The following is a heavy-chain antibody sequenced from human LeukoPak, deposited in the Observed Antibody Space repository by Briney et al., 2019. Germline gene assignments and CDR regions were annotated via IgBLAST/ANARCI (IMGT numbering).Heavy chain of an antibody. J-gene: IGHJ4*02. CDR2: ISTSSDYI. CDR1: GFTFERYS. Sequence: SGGSLRLSCRVSGFTFERYSMNWVRQAAGGGLEWVAAISTSSDYIYYGDAVKGRFTISRDNAETALHLEMNNLRPEDTALYFCVRDRIPGATRGEFDFWGPGTRVIVSS. V-gene: IGHV3-21*01. D-gene: IGHD1-26*01. CDR3: VRDRIPGATRGEFDF.